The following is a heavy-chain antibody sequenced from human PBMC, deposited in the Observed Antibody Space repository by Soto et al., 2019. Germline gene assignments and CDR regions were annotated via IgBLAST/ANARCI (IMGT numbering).Heavy chain of an antibody. V-gene: IGHV4-34*01. CDR1: GGSFSGYY. D-gene: IGHD2-15*01. CDR2: INHSGST. CDR3: ARGVDIVVVVAATQYFDY. J-gene: IGHJ4*02. Sequence: SSETLSLTCAVYGGSFSGYYWSWIRQPPGKGLEWIGEINHSGSTNYNPSLKSRVTISVDTSKNQFSLKLSSVTAADTAVYYCARGVDIVVVVAATQYFDYWGQGTLVTVSS.